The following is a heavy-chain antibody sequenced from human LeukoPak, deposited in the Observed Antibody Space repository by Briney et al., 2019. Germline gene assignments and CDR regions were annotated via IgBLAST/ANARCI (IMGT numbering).Heavy chain of an antibody. D-gene: IGHD3-22*01. CDR1: GGSISSSSYY. CDR3: AREGAYDSSGYYSYYFDY. V-gene: IGHV4-39*07. CDR2: IYYSGST. Sequence: SETLSLTCTVSGGSISSSSYYWGWIRQPPGKGLEWIGSIYYSGSTYYNPSLKSRVTISVDTSKNQFSLKLSSVTAADTAVYYCAREGAYDSSGYYSYYFDYWGQGTLVIVAS. J-gene: IGHJ4*02.